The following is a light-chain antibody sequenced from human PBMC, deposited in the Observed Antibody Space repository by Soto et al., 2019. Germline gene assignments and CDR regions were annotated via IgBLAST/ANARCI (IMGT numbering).Light chain of an antibody. CDR2: DAS. Sequence: EIQVTQSPTSLSASVGDRVTITFRASQSISDYLNWYQQKPGKAPKLLIYDASSLESGVPLRFSGSGSGTEFTLTISSLQPDDFATYYCQQYNSYSPNTFGQGTRLEI. CDR3: QQYNSYSPNT. V-gene: IGKV1-5*01. CDR1: QSISDY. J-gene: IGKJ5*01.